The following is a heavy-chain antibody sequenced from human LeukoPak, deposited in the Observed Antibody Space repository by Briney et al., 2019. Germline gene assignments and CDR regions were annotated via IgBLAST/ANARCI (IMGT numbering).Heavy chain of an antibody. CDR1: GFTFSSYG. CDR3: AKDRGQWLVEGGFDP. CDR2: ISYDGSNK. Sequence: GGSLRLSCAASGFTFSSYGMHWVRQAPGKGLEWVAVISYDGSNKYYADSVKGRFTISRDNSKNTLYLQMNSLRAEDTAVYYCAKDRGQWLVEGGFDPWGQGTLVTVSS. D-gene: IGHD6-19*01. V-gene: IGHV3-30*18. J-gene: IGHJ5*02.